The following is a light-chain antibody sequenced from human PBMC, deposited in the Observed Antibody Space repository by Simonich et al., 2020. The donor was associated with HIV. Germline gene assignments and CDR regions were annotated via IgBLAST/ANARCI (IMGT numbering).Light chain of an antibody. CDR2: RNN. CDR1: SSNIGSNT. CDR3: AAWDDSLNGPV. J-gene: IGLJ2*01. Sequence: QSVLTQPPSASGTPGQRVTISCSGRSSNIGSNTVNWYQQLPGTASKLLIYRNNQRPSGVPDRFSGSKSGTSSSLAISGLQAEDEADYYCAAWDDSLNGPVFGGGTKLTVL. V-gene: IGLV1-44*01.